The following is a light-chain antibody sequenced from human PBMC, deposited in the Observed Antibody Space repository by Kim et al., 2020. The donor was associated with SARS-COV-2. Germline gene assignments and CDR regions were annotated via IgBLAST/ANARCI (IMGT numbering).Light chain of an antibody. CDR2: AVS. CDR1: ESVRSSH. CDR3: QQYDGAYT. Sequence: SLSPGDRATLSCRASESVRSSHFAWYQQKPGQAPRLLINAVSNRATGIPDRFIGSGSGTDFTLTISRLEPEDFAVYYCQQYDGAYTFGQGTKLEIK. J-gene: IGKJ2*01. V-gene: IGKV3-20*01.